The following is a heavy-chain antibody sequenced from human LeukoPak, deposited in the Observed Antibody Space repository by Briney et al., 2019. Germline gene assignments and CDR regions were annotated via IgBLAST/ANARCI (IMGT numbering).Heavy chain of an antibody. CDR3: ARESRPVIVGAKNFDY. CDR1: GFTFSSYA. D-gene: IGHD1-26*01. CDR2: ISGSGGTT. V-gene: IGHV3-23*01. J-gene: IGHJ4*02. Sequence: GGSLRLSCAASGFTFSSYAMNWVRQAPGKGLEWVSSISGSGGTTYYAGSVKGRFTISRDNSKNTLFLQMNSLRADDTAIYYCARESRPVIVGAKNFDYWGQGTLVTVSS.